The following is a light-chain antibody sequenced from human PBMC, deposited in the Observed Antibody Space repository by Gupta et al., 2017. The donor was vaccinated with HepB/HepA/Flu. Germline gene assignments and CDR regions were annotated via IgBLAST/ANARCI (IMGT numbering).Light chain of an antibody. CDR1: QTVWDSQ. V-gene: IGKV3-20*01. Sequence: EIVLTQSPGTLSLSPGERATLSCRTSQTVWDSQLAWYQQKPGQPPRLLIYARSTRATGIPDRVSGSGSGTDFTLTINRREPEDFAVYYCQQEYSSTWTFGQGTMVEIK. J-gene: IGKJ1*01. CDR3: QQEYSSTWT. CDR2: ARS.